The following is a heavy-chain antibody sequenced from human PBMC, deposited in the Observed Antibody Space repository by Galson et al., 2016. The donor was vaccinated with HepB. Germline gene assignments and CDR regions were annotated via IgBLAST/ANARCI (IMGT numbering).Heavy chain of an antibody. J-gene: IGHJ4*02. D-gene: IGHD3-10*01. V-gene: IGHV3-23*01. CDR1: GFSFSSYA. CDR3: TRVGPSGYHFDF. CDR2: ISGSGQNT. Sequence: SLRLSCAASGFSFSSYAVSWVRQAPGKGLEWVSSISGSGQNTYYAGSVQGRFTISRDNSKNTLFLQMNSLSAEDTAIYFCTRVGPSGYHFDFWGQGALVAVSS.